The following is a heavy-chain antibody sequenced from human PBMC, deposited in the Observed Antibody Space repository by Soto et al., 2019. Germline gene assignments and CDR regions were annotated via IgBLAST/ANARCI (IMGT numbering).Heavy chain of an antibody. V-gene: IGHV1-2*02. CDR1: GYSFIDYY. D-gene: IGHD5-12*01. CDR2: ISPNSGAS. J-gene: IGHJ1*01. Sequence: QVQLVQSGAEVKKSGASVKVSCRTSGYSFIDYYVHWVRQAPGQGLEWVGWISPNSGASKYAENLKGRVTLNRDRSTSTVYMELTDLRSDDTAVYYCARWRGAVATNESWVQGTMVTVSS. CDR3: ARWRGAVATNES.